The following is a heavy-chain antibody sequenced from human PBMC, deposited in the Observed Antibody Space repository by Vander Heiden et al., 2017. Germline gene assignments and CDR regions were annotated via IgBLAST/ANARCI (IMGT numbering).Heavy chain of an antibody. V-gene: IGHV3-9*01. CDR3: AAAGT. CDR2: ISWNSGSI. CDR1: GFTFDDYA. D-gene: IGHD6-13*01. J-gene: IGHJ4*02. Sequence: EVQLVESGGGLVQPGRSLRLSCAASGFTFDDYAMHWVRQAPGKGLEWVSGISWNSGSIGYTDSVKGRFTIPRDNAKNSLYLQMNSLRAEDTALYYCAAAGTWGQGTLVTVSS.